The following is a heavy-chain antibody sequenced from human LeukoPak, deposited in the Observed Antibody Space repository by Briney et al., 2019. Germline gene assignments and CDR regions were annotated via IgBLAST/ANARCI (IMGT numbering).Heavy chain of an antibody. D-gene: IGHD3-22*01. Sequence: RHGGSLRLSCAASGFTFSSYGMHWVRQAPGKGLEWVAVISYDGSNKYYADSVKGRFTISRDNSKNTLYLQMNSLRAEDTAVYYCAKRGYYYDSSGYYSRTYFDYWGQGTLVIVSS. CDR3: AKRGYYYDSSGYYSRTYFDY. V-gene: IGHV3-30*18. CDR2: ISYDGSNK. J-gene: IGHJ4*02. CDR1: GFTFSSYG.